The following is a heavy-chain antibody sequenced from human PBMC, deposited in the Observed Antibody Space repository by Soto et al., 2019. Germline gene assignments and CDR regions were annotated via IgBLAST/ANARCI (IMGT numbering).Heavy chain of an antibody. Sequence: QLQLQESGPGLVKPSETLSLSCTVSGGSITSSFYWGWIRQPPGKGLEWIGSIYGTGNTYYNPSLQGPVTLSADTSKNPFPLNLISVTAADTAVYYCRSSSRYSTDVWGQGATVTVSS. V-gene: IGHV4-39*01. D-gene: IGHD6-13*01. CDR3: RSSSRYSTDV. CDR1: GGSITSSFY. CDR2: IYGTGNT. J-gene: IGHJ6*02.